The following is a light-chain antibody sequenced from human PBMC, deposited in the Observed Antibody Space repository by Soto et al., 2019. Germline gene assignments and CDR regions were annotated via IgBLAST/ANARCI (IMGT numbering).Light chain of an antibody. CDR1: DGPVTSYHY. V-gene: IGLV7-46*01. CDR3: LLTYSGGRV. Sequence: QAVVTQEPSLTVTPGGTVTLTCGSSDGPVTSYHYPYWYQQRPGQVPRTLIYDTTNRQSWAPARFSGSLVGVKAALTLSGAQPEDEADYYCLLTYSGGRVFGGGTQLTVL. J-gene: IGLJ2*01. CDR2: DTT.